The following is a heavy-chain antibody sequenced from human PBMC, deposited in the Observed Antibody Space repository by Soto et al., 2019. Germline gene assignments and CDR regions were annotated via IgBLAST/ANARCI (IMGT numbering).Heavy chain of an antibody. Sequence: EVQLLESGGGLVQPGGSLRLSCAASGFTFSSYAMSWVRQAPGKGLEWVSAISGSGGSTYYADSVKGRFTISRDNSKNTLYLQMNSLSAEDTAVYYCAKRPDYYGSGSSRWFDPWGQGTLVTVSS. V-gene: IGHV3-23*01. CDR3: AKRPDYYGSGSSRWFDP. J-gene: IGHJ5*02. D-gene: IGHD3-10*01. CDR2: ISGSGGST. CDR1: GFTFSSYA.